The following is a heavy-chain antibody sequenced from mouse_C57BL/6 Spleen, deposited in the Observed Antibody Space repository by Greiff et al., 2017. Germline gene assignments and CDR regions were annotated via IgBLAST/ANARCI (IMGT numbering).Heavy chain of an antibody. J-gene: IGHJ3*01. CDR3: TGRAY. V-gene: IGHV1-15*01. CDR2: IDPETGGT. Sequence: VKLQESGAELVRPGASVTLSCKASGYTFTDYEMHWVKQTPVHGLEWIGAIDPETGGTAYNQKFKGKAILTADKSSSTAYMELRSLTSEDSAVYYCTGRAYWGQGTLVTVSA. CDR1: GYTFTDYE.